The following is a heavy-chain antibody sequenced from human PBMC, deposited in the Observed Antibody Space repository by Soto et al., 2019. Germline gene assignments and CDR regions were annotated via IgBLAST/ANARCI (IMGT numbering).Heavy chain of an antibody. D-gene: IGHD7-27*01. V-gene: IGHV3-30*18. J-gene: IGHJ6*02. CDR1: GFTFSSYG. Sequence: PGGSLRLSCVASGFTFSSYGINWVRQAPGKGLEWVAFISYDGTNKYSADSVKGRFTISRDNSKNTLYLQMNSLRPEDTAVYYCAKNLGYYGLHIWGQGTKVTVYS. CDR2: ISYDGTNK. CDR3: AKNLGYYGLHI.